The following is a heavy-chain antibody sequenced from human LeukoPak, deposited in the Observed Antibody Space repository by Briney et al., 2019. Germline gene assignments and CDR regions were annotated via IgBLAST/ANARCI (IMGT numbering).Heavy chain of an antibody. D-gene: IGHD3-22*01. Sequence: PGGSLRLSCAASGFTFSRYDMHWVRQVTGKGLEWVSAIDTAGDTYYPGSVKGRFTISRENAKNSLYLQMNSLRAGDTAVYYCARDQGYDSRPLDYWGQGTLVTVSS. CDR3: ARDQGYDSRPLDY. CDR2: IDTAGDT. J-gene: IGHJ4*02. V-gene: IGHV3-13*01. CDR1: GFTFSRYD.